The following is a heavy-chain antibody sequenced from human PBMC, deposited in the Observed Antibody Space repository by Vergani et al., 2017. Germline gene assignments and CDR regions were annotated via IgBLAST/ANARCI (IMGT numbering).Heavy chain of an antibody. CDR2: ISSSSSYT. D-gene: IGHD4-11*01. Sequence: QVQLVESGGGLVKPGGSLRLSCAASGFTFSDYYMSWIRQAPGKGLEWVSYISSSSSYTNYADSVKGRFTISRDNAKNSLYLQMNSLRAEDTAVYYGARDYSNYYYGMDVWGQGTTVTVSS. CDR1: GFTFSDYY. J-gene: IGHJ6*02. CDR3: ARDYSNYYYGMDV. V-gene: IGHV3-11*06.